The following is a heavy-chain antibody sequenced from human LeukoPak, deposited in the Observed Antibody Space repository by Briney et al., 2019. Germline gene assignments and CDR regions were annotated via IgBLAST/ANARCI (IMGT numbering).Heavy chain of an antibody. D-gene: IGHD1-20*01. Sequence: GGSLRLSCAASGFTFSSYEMNWVRQAPGKGLEWVSYISSSGSTIYYADSVKGRFTISRDNSKNTLYLQMNSLRAEDTAVYYCAKDPSYNWNYLTYWGQGTLVTVSS. CDR1: GFTFSSYE. V-gene: IGHV3-48*03. CDR2: ISSSGSTI. J-gene: IGHJ4*02. CDR3: AKDPSYNWNYLTY.